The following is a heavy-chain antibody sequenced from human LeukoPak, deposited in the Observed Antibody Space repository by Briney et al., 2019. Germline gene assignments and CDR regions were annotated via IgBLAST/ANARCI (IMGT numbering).Heavy chain of an antibody. CDR2: ISGSDDNT. Sequence: PGGSLRLSCAASGFTFNTYAMSWVRQAPGEGLEWVSTISGSDDNTYYADSVKGRFTISRDISKNTLHLQMNSLRADDTAVYYCANDFDHWGQGTLVTVSS. CDR1: GFTFNTYA. CDR3: ANDFDH. J-gene: IGHJ4*02. V-gene: IGHV3-23*01.